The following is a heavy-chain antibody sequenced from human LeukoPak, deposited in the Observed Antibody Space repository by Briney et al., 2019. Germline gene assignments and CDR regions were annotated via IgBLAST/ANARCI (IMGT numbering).Heavy chain of an antibody. V-gene: IGHV3-30*18. CDR1: GFTFSVYG. J-gene: IGHJ6*02. D-gene: IGHD6-19*01. CDR2: ISYDGTDK. CDR3: AKAGYSSGWTRYYGMDV. Sequence: GRSLRLSCAASGFTFSVYGMYWVRQPPGKELEWVALISYDGTDKYHVDSVKGRFTISRDNSNNTLYLQMNSLRPDDTAVYYCAKAGYSSGWTRYYGMDVWGQGTTVAVSS.